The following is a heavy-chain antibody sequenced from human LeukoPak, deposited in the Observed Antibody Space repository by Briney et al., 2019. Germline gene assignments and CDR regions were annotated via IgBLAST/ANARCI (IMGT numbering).Heavy chain of an antibody. CDR2: IYYSGST. V-gene: IGHV4-39*01. Sequence: PSETLSLTCTVSGGSISGSSYYWGWIRQPPGKGLEWIGSIYYSGSTYYNPSLKSRVTISVDTSKNQFSLKLTSVTAADTAVYYCARRRSGSSSSYGYWGQGTLVTVSS. J-gene: IGHJ4*02. CDR3: ARRRSGSSSSYGY. CDR1: GGSISGSSYY. D-gene: IGHD6-6*01.